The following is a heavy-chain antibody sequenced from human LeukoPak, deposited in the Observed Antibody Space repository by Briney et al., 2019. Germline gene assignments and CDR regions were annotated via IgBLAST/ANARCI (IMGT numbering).Heavy chain of an antibody. CDR2: IYYSGST. Sequence: SETLSLTCTVSGGSISSSSYYWGWIRQPPGKGLEWIGSIYYSGSTYYKPSLKSRVTISVDTSKNQFSLKLSSVTAADTAVYYCARDRGNVKSFWSGYHGGPYYYYYYMVVWGKGTTVTVSS. J-gene: IGHJ6*03. V-gene: IGHV4-39*07. D-gene: IGHD3-3*01. CDR1: GGSISSSSYY. CDR3: ARDRGNVKSFWSGYHGGPYYYYYYMVV.